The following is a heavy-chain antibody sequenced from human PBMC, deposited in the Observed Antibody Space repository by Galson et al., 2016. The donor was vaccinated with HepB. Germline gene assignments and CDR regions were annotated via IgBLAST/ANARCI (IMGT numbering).Heavy chain of an antibody. D-gene: IGHD1-26*01. Sequence: SLRLSCAASGFTFSTFAMSWVRQAPGKGLEWISGILDNGETTYYAGSVKGRFTISRDNFKDMLYLQMNNLRADDTAVYYCARAAQWESDFWGQGTLVIVSS. CDR3: ARAAQWESDF. J-gene: IGHJ4*02. V-gene: IGHV3-23*01. CDR1: GFTFSTFA. CDR2: ILDNGETT.